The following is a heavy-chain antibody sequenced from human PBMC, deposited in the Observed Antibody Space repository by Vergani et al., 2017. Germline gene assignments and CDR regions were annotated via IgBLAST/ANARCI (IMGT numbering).Heavy chain of an antibody. V-gene: IGHV4-59*11. CDR1: FDSIRNLY. CDR2: IHYSENT. D-gene: IGHD6-19*01. Sequence: QVQLQESGPGLVKSSETLSLTCSVSFDSIRNLYCNCILQPPGKGLEWIGSIHYSENTNSNPSLKTPVTISVDTSKNQFSLTLTSVTAAETAVYYCASDTHSGQRADRWGQGILVTVTS. CDR3: ASDTHSGQRADR. J-gene: IGHJ5*02.